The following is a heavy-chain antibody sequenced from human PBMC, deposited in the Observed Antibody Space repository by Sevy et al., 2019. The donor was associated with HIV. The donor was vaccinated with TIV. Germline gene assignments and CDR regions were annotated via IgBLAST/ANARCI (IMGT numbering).Heavy chain of an antibody. D-gene: IGHD2-2*02. CDR2: ITGSGGST. CDR3: ATVGYCSSTSCYSIYYGMDV. J-gene: IGHJ6*02. Sequence: GGSLRLSCAASGFTFSRNAMSWVRQAPGKGLEWASGITGSGGSTYYAYSVKGRFTISRDNSKNTLYLQMNSLRVEDRAVYYSATVGYCSSTSCYSIYYGMDVWCQGTTVTVS. CDR1: GFTFSRNA. V-gene: IGHV3-23*01.